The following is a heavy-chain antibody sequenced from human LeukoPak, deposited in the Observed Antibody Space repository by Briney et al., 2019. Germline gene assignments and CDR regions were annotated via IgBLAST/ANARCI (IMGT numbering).Heavy chain of an antibody. D-gene: IGHD2/OR15-2a*01. CDR1: GFTFSDYY. J-gene: IGHJ6*02. V-gene: IGHV3-11*01. Sequence: GGSLRLSCAASGFTFSDYYINWIRQAPGKGLEWLSYISGNGRFIEYADSVKGRFTISRDNAQNLLYLQMNSLRAEDTAIYYCARDLNTGMDVWGRGTTVTVSS. CDR3: ARDLNTGMDV. CDR2: ISGNGRFI.